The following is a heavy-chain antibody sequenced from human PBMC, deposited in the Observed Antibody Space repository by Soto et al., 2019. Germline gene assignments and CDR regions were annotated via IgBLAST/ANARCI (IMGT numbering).Heavy chain of an antibody. CDR3: ARAYDSNKYWFDP. J-gene: IGHJ5*02. CDR1: GGSFSSYI. CDR2: IIPIFGAA. Sequence: ASVKVSCKASGGSFSSYIINWVRQAPGQGLEWMGGIIPIFGAANYAQEFQDRVTIIADESTDTAYMELRSLRSEDTALYYCARAYDSNKYWFDPWGQGTLVTVSS. D-gene: IGHD2-8*01. V-gene: IGHV1-69*13.